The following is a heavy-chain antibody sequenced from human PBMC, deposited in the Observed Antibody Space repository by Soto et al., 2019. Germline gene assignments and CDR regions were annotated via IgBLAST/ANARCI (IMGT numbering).Heavy chain of an antibody. J-gene: IGHJ6*03. D-gene: IGHD3-10*01. V-gene: IGHV4-59*08. CDR3: ARGYYYGPGYYYYMDV. Sequence: PSETLSLTCTVSGGSISSYYWSWIRQPPGKGLEWIGYIYYSGSTNYNPSLKGRVTISVDTSKNQFSLKLSSVTAADTAVYYCARGYYYGPGYYYYMDVWGKGTTVTVSS. CDR2: IYYSGST. CDR1: GGSISSYY.